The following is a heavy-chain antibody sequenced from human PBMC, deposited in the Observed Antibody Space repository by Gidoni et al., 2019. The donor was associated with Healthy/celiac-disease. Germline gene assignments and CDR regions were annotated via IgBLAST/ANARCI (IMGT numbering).Heavy chain of an antibody. CDR1: GGSISRGDYY. J-gene: IGHJ4*02. D-gene: IGHD2-2*01. Sequence: QVQLQESGPGLVKPSQTLSLTCTVSGGSISRGDYYWSWIRQPPGKGLEWIGYIYYSGSTYYNPSLKSRVTISVDTSKNQFSLKLSSVTAADTAVYYCARLVVPAARTYYFDYWGQGTLVTVSS. V-gene: IGHV4-30-4*01. CDR3: ARLVVPAARTYYFDY. CDR2: IYYSGST.